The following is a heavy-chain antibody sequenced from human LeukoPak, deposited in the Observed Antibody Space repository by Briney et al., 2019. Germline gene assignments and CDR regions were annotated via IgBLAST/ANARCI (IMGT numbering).Heavy chain of an antibody. Sequence: GGSLRLSCAASGFTFSNYAMSWVRQAPGKGLEWVSSISSSSSYIYYADSVKGRFTISRDNAKNSLYLQMNSLRAEDTAVYYCARFLDTAMVNGYWGQGTLVTVSS. CDR3: ARFLDTAMVNGY. CDR2: ISSSSSYI. J-gene: IGHJ4*02. CDR1: GFTFSNYA. V-gene: IGHV3-21*01. D-gene: IGHD5-18*01.